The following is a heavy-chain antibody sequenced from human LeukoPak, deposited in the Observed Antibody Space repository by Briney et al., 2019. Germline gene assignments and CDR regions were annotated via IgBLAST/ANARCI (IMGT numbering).Heavy chain of an antibody. CDR1: GFTFSSYS. D-gene: IGHD6-13*01. V-gene: IGHV3-21*01. Sequence: GGSLRLSCAASGFTFSSYSMNLVRQAPGKGLEWVSSITTSSSYIYYADSVKGRFTVSRYNAKNSLYLQMNSLRAEDTAVYYCVRLTAAGRRTDFDYWGQGTLVTVSS. CDR3: VRLTAAGRRTDFDY. CDR2: ITTSSSYI. J-gene: IGHJ4*02.